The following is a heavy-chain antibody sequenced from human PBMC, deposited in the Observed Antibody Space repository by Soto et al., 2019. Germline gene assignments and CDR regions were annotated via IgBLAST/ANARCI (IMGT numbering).Heavy chain of an antibody. CDR1: GFTFSLYW. V-gene: IGHV3-7*01. D-gene: IGHD3-3*01. CDR2: IREDGSEK. CDR3: ARSPNYDGFDP. Sequence: GGSLRLSCAASGFTFSLYWMSWVRQAPGKGLEWVANIREDGSEKYYMDSVKGRFTISRDNAKNSLYLQMNGLTAEDTAVYYCARSPNYDGFDPWGQGTLVTVSS. J-gene: IGHJ5*02.